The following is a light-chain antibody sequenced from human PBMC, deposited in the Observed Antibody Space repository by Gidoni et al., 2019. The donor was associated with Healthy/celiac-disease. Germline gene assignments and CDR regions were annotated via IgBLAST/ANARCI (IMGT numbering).Light chain of an antibody. CDR1: QSVSSRY. CDR2: GAS. V-gene: IGKV3-20*01. CDR3: QKYGSSSRLT. J-gene: IGKJ4*01. Sequence: EIVLTQSPGTLSLSPGERATLSCRTSQSVSSRYLAWYQQKPGQAPRLLIYGASSRATGIPDRFSGSGSGTDFTLTISRLEPEDFAVYYCQKYGSSSRLTFXGXTKVEIK.